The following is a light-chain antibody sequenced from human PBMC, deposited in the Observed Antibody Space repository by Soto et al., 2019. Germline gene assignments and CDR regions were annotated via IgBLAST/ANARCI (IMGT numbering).Light chain of an antibody. CDR2: EVS. CDR1: SYDVGGYNF. CDR3: SSYTSSSTRV. V-gene: IGLV2-14*01. Sequence: QSALTQPASVSGSPGQSITISCTGTSYDVGGYNFVSWYQQHPGKAPKLMIYEVSHRPSGVSNRFSGSKSGNTASLTISGLQAEDEADYYCSSYTSSSTRVFGTGTKLTVL. J-gene: IGLJ1*01.